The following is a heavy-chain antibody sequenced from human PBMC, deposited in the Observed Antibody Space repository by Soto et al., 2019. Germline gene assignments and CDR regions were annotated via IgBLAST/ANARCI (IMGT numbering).Heavy chain of an antibody. CDR1: GYTFTSYA. CDR2: INGGNGNT. J-gene: IGHJ6*02. V-gene: IGHV1-3*01. Sequence: ASVKVSCKASGYTFTSYALHWVRQAPGQRPEWMGWINGGNGNTYYPQRFQGRVTITRDTSASTAYMELSSLRSEDTAVYYCARDPDLYYYYGMDVWPQGTTVTVSS. CDR3: ARDPDLYYYYGMDV.